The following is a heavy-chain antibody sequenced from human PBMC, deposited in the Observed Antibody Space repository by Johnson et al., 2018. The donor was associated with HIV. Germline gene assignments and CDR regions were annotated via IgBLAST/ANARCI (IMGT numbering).Heavy chain of an antibody. V-gene: IGHV3-30*19. CDR3: ARDERAKYYYDSSAPGTFDAFDI. J-gene: IGHJ3*02. CDR1: GFTFSRYG. Sequence: QVQLVESGGALVQPGGSLRLSCAASGFTFSRYGMHWVRQAPGTGLEWVAVVSYDGRARYYADSVKGRFTISRDSSKNTLYLQMNSLRAEDTAVYYCARDERAKYYYDSSAPGTFDAFDIWGQGTMVTVSS. D-gene: IGHD3-22*01. CDR2: VSYDGRAR.